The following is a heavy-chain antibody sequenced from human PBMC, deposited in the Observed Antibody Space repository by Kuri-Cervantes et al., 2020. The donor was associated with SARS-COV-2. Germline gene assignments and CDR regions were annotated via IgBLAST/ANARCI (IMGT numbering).Heavy chain of an antibody. D-gene: IGHD1-26*01. CDR2: ISVWNRNT. CDR1: GYTLITYG. V-gene: IGHV1-18*04. J-gene: IGHJ4*02. Sequence: ASVMVSCKASGYTLITYGISWVRQAPGQGLEWLGWISVWNRNTDYAQKVQGRVTMTTDTSTSTAYMELRSLRSDDTAVYFCARGYYSHFDYWGQGTLVTVSS. CDR3: ARGYYSHFDY.